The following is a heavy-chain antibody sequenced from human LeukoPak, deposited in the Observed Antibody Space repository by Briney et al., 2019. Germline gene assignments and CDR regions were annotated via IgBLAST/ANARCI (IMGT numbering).Heavy chain of an antibody. CDR3: ARTLSRWDDAFDI. CDR2: ISYDGSNK. V-gene: IGHV3-30-3*01. Sequence: PGRSLRLSCAASGFTFSSYAMHWVRQAPGKGLEWVAVISYDGSNKYYADSVKGRFTISRDNSKNTLYLQMNSLRAEDTAVYYCARTLSRWDDAFDIWGQGTMVTVSS. CDR1: GFTFSSYA. D-gene: IGHD1-26*01. J-gene: IGHJ3*02.